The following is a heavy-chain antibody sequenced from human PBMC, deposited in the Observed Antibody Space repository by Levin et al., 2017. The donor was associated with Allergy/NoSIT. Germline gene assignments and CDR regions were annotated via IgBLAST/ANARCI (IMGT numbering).Heavy chain of an antibody. D-gene: IGHD5-12*01. CDR1: GYTFTDNY. J-gene: IGHJ4*02. V-gene: IGHV1-2*02. CDR2: INPNTGGT. Sequence: GESLKISCKASGYTFTDNYIHWVRQAPGQGLEWMGWINPNTGGTNYAEKFQGRVTITRDTSISTVYMELRRLRSDDTAVYHCASGRGYGGDYWGQGTLVTVSS. CDR3: ASGRGYGGDY.